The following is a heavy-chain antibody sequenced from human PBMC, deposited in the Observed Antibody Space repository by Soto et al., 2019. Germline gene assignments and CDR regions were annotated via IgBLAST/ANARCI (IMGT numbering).Heavy chain of an antibody. J-gene: IGHJ4*02. CDR1: GFTFSSYW. V-gene: IGHV3-74*01. D-gene: IGHD5-12*01. CDR2: IKGDGTNT. Sequence: GGSLRLSCAASGFTFSSYWMHWVRQVPGKGLVWVSRIKGDGTNTGYADSVKGRFAISRDNVKNTLYLQMNSLRAEDTAVYYCARGLSGYYGFDYWGQGTLVTVSS. CDR3: ARGLSGYYGFDY.